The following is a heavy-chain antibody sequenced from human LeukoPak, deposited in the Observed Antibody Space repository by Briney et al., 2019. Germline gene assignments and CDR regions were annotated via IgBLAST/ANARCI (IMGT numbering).Heavy chain of an antibody. CDR2: IKQDGSES. V-gene: IGHV3-7*01. CDR3: SRDNAAVPGGDY. D-gene: IGHD3-16*01. J-gene: IGHJ4*02. CDR1: GFSFTNYW. Sequence: GGSLRLSCAASGFSFTNYWMSWVRQAPGKGLEWVANIKQDGSESAYVASVKGRFTISRDNANNFLYLQMNNLRVEDTAVYYCSRDNAAVPGGDYWGQGTRVTVSS.